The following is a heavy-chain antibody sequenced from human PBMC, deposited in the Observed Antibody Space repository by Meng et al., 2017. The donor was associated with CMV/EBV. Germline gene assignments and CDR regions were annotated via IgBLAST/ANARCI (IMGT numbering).Heavy chain of an antibody. Sequence: SGFTFSSYTMPWVRQAPGKGLEWVAGISYDGSKKYYADSVKGRFTISRDNSKDTLYLQMSSLRGEDTAVYYCASQSTSTWFSYTMDVWGQGTTVTVSS. J-gene: IGHJ6*02. V-gene: IGHV3-30-3*01. D-gene: IGHD2-2*01. CDR2: ISYDGSKK. CDR3: ASQSTSTWFSYTMDV. CDR1: GFTFSSYT.